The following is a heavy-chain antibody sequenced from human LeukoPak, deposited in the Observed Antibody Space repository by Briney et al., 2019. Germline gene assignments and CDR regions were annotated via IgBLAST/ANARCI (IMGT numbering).Heavy chain of an antibody. J-gene: IGHJ4*02. CDR3: AGDNLGLTQSAVLWCGDRYYFDY. CDR2: IYSGGNT. D-gene: IGHD2-21*01. CDR1: GFTVSSNY. V-gene: IGHV3-53*01. Sequence: GGSLRLSCAASGFTVSSNYMSWVRQAPGKGLEWVSVIYSGGNTYYADSVKGRFTISRDNSKNTLYLQMNSLRAEDTAVYYCAGDNLGLTQSAVLWCGDRYYFDYWGQGTLVTVSS.